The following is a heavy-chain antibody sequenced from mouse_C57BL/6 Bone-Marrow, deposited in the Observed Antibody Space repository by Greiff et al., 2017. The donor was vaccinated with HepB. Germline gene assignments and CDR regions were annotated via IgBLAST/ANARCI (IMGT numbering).Heavy chain of an antibody. D-gene: IGHD6-1*01. Sequence: QVQLQQPGAELVKPGASVTMSCKASGYTFTSYWITWVQQGPGQGLEWIGDIYPGSGSTNYNEKLKSKATLSVDTSSSTTYMQLSSLTSEDSAVYYCARESSWRDYLYYGGQGTTLTVSS. CDR2: IYPGSGST. V-gene: IGHV1-55*01. J-gene: IGHJ2*01. CDR1: GYTFTSYW. CDR3: ARESSWRDYLYY.